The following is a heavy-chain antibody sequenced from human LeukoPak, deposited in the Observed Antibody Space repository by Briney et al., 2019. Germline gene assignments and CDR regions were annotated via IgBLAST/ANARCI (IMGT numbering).Heavy chain of an antibody. CDR3: AKGTGYYYDSSNYWV. CDR2: ISSSGSTI. Sequence: QPGGSLRLSCAASGFTFSSYEMNWVRQAPGKGLEWVSYISSSGSTIYYADSAKGRFTISRDNAKNSLYLQMNSLRAEDTALYYCAKGTGYYYDSSNYWVWGQGTLVTVSS. J-gene: IGHJ4*02. CDR1: GFTFSSYE. V-gene: IGHV3-48*03. D-gene: IGHD3-22*01.